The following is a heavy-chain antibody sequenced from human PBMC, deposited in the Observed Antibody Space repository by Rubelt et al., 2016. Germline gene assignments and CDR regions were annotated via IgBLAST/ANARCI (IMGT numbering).Heavy chain of an antibody. CDR2: VYYSGST. D-gene: IGHD6-13*01. CDR3: ARGLRSGSSSPTGAFDI. J-gene: IGHJ4*02. V-gene: IGHV4-39*01. Sequence: QLQLQESGPGLVKPSETLFLTCTVSGDSISRNSHYWGWIRQPPGKGLEWIGSVYYSGSTYYNSSFKSRVTISVDTSKNQFSLKLSSVTAADTAVYYCARGLRSGSSSPTGAFDIWGQGTLVTVSS. CDR1: GDSISRNSHY.